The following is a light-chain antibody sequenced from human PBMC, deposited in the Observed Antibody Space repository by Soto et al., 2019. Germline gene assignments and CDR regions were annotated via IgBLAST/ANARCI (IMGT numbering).Light chain of an antibody. Sequence: DIQMTQSPSTLSGSVGDRVTITCRASHTISSCLAWYQQKPGKAPKLLIYKASTLKSGVPSRFSGSGSGTEFTLTISSLQPDDFATYYCQQYNSYSFGQGTKVDIK. V-gene: IGKV1-5*03. CDR3: QQYNSYS. J-gene: IGKJ1*01. CDR2: KAS. CDR1: HTISSC.